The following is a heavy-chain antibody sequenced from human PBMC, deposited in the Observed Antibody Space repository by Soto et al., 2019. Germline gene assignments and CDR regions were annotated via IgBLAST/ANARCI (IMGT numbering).Heavy chain of an antibody. CDR3: APVTPFDFRGSYFDY. CDR1: GFSLSTTTVG. J-gene: IGHJ4*02. V-gene: IGHV2-5*02. D-gene: IGHD3-9*01. CDR2: IYWDDDR. Sequence: QITLKESGPTLVKPTQTLTLTCTLSGFSLSTTTVGVAWIRQPPGKALEWLALIYWDDDRRYIPSLKNRLTIAKDPSGGSVVLTRTNMDPVDTAAYYCAPVTPFDFRGSYFDYWGPGILVTVSS.